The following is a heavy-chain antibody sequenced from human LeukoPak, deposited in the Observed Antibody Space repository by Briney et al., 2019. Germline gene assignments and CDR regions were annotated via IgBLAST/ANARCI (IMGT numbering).Heavy chain of an antibody. CDR2: INTNGSTR. Sequence: GGTLRLFCAASGFPFSSYEMNWARQAPGKGLEWVSYINTNGSTRYYADSVKGRFPRSREKAKNSLSLQMKSLRAEDTAVYYCARVLSMATYFNAWGQGTLVTVPS. J-gene: IGHJ4*02. V-gene: IGHV3-48*03. CDR3: ARVLSMATYFNA. CDR1: GFPFSSYE. D-gene: IGHD2/OR15-2a*01.